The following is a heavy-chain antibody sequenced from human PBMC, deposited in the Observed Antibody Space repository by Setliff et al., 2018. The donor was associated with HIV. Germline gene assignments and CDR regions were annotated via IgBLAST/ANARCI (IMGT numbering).Heavy chain of an antibody. CDR2: ISSGSTHI. V-gene: IGHV3-21*01. D-gene: IGHD3-10*01. Sequence: PGGSLRLSCAASGFTFSSYAMSWVRQAPGKGLEWVSSISSGSTHIFSADSLKGRFTVSRDNSKNTLYLQMNSLRAEDTAVYYCAGPLTMVRGVISYYGMDVWGQGTTVTVSS. CDR3: AGPLTMVRGVISYYGMDV. J-gene: IGHJ6*02. CDR1: GFTFSSYA.